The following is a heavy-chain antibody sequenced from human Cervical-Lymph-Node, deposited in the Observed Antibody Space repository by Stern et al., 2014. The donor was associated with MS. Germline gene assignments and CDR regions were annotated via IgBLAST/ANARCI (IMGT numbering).Heavy chain of an antibody. J-gene: IGHJ4*02. CDR2: IVPVFDKS. V-gene: IGHV1-69*01. CDR3: ARERGNTYGFDY. D-gene: IGHD4-23*01. Sequence: VQLVESGAEVRKPGSSGKVSCRASGVTINTYAVSWGRQAPGQGLEWMAPIVPVFDKSKNAQRFQERVTITADESTSTVYMELSGLTSEDTAVYYCARERGNTYGFDYWGQGTLVTVSS. CDR1: GVTINTYA.